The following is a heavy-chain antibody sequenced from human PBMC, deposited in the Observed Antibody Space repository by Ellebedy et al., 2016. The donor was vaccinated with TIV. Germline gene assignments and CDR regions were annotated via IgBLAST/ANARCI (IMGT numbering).Heavy chain of an antibody. Sequence: GESLKISXAASGFTFSSYSMNWVRQAPGKGLEWVSSISSSSSYIYYADSVKGRFTISRDNAKNSLYLQMNSLRAEDTAVYYCARGLVISMLDYWGQGTLVTVSS. D-gene: IGHD3-9*01. CDR1: GFTFSSYS. J-gene: IGHJ4*02. V-gene: IGHV3-21*01. CDR3: ARGLVISMLDY. CDR2: ISSSSSYI.